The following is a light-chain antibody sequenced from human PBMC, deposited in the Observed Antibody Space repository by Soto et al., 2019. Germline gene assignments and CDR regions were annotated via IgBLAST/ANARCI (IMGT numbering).Light chain of an antibody. CDR2: WAS. J-gene: IGKJ1*01. V-gene: IGKV4-1*01. Sequence: DTVMTQSPDSLAVSLGERATINCKSSQSVLFTSSNKNFLTWYQQKPGQPPKLLIYWASTRESGVPDRFSGSGSGTSFTLTISSLQAEDVAVYYCQQYYTTPWTFGQGTKVEIK. CDR1: QSVLFTSSNKNF. CDR3: QQYYTTPWT.